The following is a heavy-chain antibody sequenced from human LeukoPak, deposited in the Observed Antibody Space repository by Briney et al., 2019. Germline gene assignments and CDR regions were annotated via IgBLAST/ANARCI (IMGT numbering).Heavy chain of an antibody. D-gene: IGHD4-23*01. CDR3: ARDLDYGGYSNFEY. V-gene: IGHV3-74*01. CDR1: GFTFSSFW. CDR2: IKSDGSST. Sequence: GGSPRLSCAASGFTFSSFWIHWVRQAPGKGLVWVSRIKSDGSSTSYADSVKGRFTISRDNAKNTLYLQMNSLRAEDTAVYYCARDLDYGGYSNFEYWGQGTLVTVSS. J-gene: IGHJ4*02.